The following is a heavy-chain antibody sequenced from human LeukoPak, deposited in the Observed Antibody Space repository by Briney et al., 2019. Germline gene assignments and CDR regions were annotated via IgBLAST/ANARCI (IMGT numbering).Heavy chain of an antibody. Sequence: PGGSLRLSCAASGFTFSTYAMNWVRQAPGKGLEWVAVISVNGGSNYADSVRGRFSISRDNSRNTLYLQMNSLRAEDTAVDYCAREPPGVPDYWGQGTLVTVSS. CDR3: AREPPGVPDY. V-gene: IGHV3-23*01. J-gene: IGHJ4*02. D-gene: IGHD3-10*01. CDR2: ISVNGGS. CDR1: GFTFSTYA.